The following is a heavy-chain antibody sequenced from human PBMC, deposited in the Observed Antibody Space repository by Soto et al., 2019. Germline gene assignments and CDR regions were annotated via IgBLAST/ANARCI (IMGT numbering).Heavy chain of an antibody. Sequence: QVQLVQSGAEVKKPGSSVTVSCKASGGTFGNSAISWVRQAPGQGLEWMGGIIPMFPTPDYAQKFQGRVTITADKSTSTAYMELTSLRSEDTAVYYCARDKDRQQLGGNYYYGIDVWGQGTTVTVSS. CDR2: IIPMFPTP. CDR3: ARDKDRQQLGGNYYYGIDV. J-gene: IGHJ6*02. CDR1: GGTFGNSA. D-gene: IGHD3-3*02. V-gene: IGHV1-69*14.